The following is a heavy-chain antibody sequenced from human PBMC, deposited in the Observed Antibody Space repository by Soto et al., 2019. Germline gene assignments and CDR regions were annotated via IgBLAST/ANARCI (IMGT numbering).Heavy chain of an antibody. CDR2: IYYSGST. J-gene: IGHJ5*02. CDR3: VRHIAAAVRWFDP. Sequence: PSETLSLTCTVSGGSISSYYWSWIRQPPGKGLEWIGYIYYSGSTNYNPSLKSRVTISVDTSKNQFSLKLSSVTAADTAVYYCVRHIAAAVRWFDPWGQGTLVTVSS. CDR1: GGSISSYY. D-gene: IGHD6-13*01. V-gene: IGHV4-59*08.